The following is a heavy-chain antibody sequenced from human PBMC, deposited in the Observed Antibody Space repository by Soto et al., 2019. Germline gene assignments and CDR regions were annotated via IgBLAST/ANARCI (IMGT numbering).Heavy chain of an antibody. CDR1: GYSSTKYQ. J-gene: IGHJ4*02. Sequence: ASVKVSCKASGYSSTKYQMHWVRQAPGQGLEWMGWINPGSGVTNQAQKFQGRATMTRDTSITTTYMELNSLTSDDTAVYYCARVAGHKNARFDTWGQRALVTVSS. CDR3: ARVAGHKNARFDT. D-gene: IGHD1-1*01. CDR2: INPGSGVT. V-gene: IGHV1-2*02.